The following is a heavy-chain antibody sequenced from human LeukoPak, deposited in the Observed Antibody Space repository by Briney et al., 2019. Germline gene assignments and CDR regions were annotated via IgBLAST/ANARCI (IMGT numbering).Heavy chain of an antibody. J-gene: IGHJ6*03. CDR2: IYYSGST. CDR1: GGSINNYY. V-gene: IGHV4-59*01. D-gene: IGHD2-2*01. Sequence: SETLSLTCTVSGGSINNYYWNWIRQPPGKGLEWIAYIYYSGSTNYNPSLKSRVTISVDTSNNQFSLKLSSVTAADTAVYYCARDLRGTSAMDVWGKGTAVTVSS. CDR3: ARDLRGTSAMDV.